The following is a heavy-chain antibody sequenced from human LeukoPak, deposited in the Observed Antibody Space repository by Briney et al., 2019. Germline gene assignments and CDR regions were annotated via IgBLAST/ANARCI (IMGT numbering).Heavy chain of an antibody. CDR1: GYSISSGYY. V-gene: IGHV4-38-2*02. D-gene: IGHD2-21*02. Sequence: PSETLSLTCTVSGYSISSGYYWGWIRQPPGKGLEWIGEINHSGSTNYNPSLKSRVTISVDTSKNQFSLNLSSVTAADTAVYYCARGPLVVTAIWGQGTLVTVSS. J-gene: IGHJ4*02. CDR2: INHSGST. CDR3: ARGPLVVTAI.